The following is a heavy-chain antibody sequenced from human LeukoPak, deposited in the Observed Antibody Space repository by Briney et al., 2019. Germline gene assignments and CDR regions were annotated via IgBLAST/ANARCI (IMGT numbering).Heavy chain of an antibody. CDR3: ARGLQSHRYYYGMDV. CDR2: IYYSGST. J-gene: IGHJ6*02. V-gene: IGHV4-61*01. Sequence: SETLSLTCTVSGGSISSSSYYWSWIRQPPGKGLEWIGYIYYSGSTNYNPSLKSRVTISVDTSKNQFSLKLSSVTAADTAVYYCARGLQSHRYYYGMDVWGQGTTVTVSS. CDR1: GGSISSSSYY.